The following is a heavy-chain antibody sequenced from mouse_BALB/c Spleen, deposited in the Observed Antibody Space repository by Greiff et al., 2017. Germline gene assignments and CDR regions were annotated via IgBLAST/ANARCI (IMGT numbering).Heavy chain of an antibody. CDR3: ARSELPAWFAY. Sequence: VQLQQSGAELVKPGASVKLSCTASGFNIKDTYMHWVKQRPEQGLEWIGRIDPANGNTKYDPKFQGKATITADTSSNTAYLQLSSLTSEDTAVYYCARSELPAWFAYWGQGTLVTVSA. V-gene: IGHV14-3*02. J-gene: IGHJ3*01. CDR1: GFNIKDTY. CDR2: IDPANGNT.